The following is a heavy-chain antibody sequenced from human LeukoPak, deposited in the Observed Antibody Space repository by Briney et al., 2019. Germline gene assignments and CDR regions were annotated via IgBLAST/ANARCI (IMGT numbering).Heavy chain of an antibody. CDR2: IKQDGSEK. CDR1: GFTFSSYW. Sequence: GGSLRLSCAASGFTFSSYWMSWVRQAPGKGLEWVAKIKQDGSEKYYVDSVKGRFTVSRDNAKNSLSLQMNSLRAEDTAVYYCARDQGYCTSASCRGDAFDVWGQGSMVSVSS. CDR3: ARDQGYCTSASCRGDAFDV. J-gene: IGHJ3*01. D-gene: IGHD2-2*01. V-gene: IGHV3-7*01.